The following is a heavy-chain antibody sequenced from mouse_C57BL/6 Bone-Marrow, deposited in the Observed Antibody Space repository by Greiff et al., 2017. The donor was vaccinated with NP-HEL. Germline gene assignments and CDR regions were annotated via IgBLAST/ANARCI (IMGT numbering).Heavy chain of an antibody. CDR2: ISSGGSYT. V-gene: IGHV5-6*01. J-gene: IGHJ1*03. D-gene: IGHD1-1*01. CDR3: ARQCYGSSSGDFDG. Sequence: EVKLMESGGDLVKPGGSLKLSCAASGFTFSSYGMSWVRQTPDKRLEWVATISSGGSYTYYPDSVKGRFTISRDNAKNTLYLQMSSLKSEDTAMYYCARQCYGSSSGDFDGWGTGTTVTVSS. CDR1: GFTFSSYG.